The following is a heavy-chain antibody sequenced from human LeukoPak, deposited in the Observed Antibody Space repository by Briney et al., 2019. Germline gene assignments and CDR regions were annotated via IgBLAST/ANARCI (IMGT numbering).Heavy chain of an antibody. J-gene: IGHJ4*02. Sequence: ASVKVSCKASGYTFTGYYMHWVRQAPGQGLEWMGWINPNSGVTKYAQKFQGRVTMTRDTSISTAYMELSRLRSDDTAVYYCARIMGITIFGVVSYYFDYWGQGTLVTVSS. V-gene: IGHV1-2*02. CDR3: ARIMGITIFGVVSYYFDY. D-gene: IGHD3-3*01. CDR2: INPNSGVT. CDR1: GYTFTGYY.